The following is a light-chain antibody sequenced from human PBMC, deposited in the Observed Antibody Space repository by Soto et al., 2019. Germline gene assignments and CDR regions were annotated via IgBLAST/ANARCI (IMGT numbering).Light chain of an antibody. CDR2: KAS. CDR3: QQYNSYWET. J-gene: IGKJ1*01. Sequence: DIQMTQSPSTLSASVGDRVTITCRASQSISSWLAWYQQKPGKAPKLLIYKASSLESGVPSRFSGSGSGTEFTLTISSLQPDDFATYYRQQYNSYWETFCQGTKVDIK. CDR1: QSISSW. V-gene: IGKV1-5*03.